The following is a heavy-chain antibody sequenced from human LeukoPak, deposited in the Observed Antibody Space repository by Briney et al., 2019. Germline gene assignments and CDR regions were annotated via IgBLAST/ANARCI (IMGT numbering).Heavy chain of an antibody. Sequence: IPSETLSLTCSVSGGSITSHYWSWIRQPPGKELEWIGHISYSGTTSYNPSLKSRVTISVDTSKNQFSLKLSSVTTADTAVYYCVRGESAQDYWGQGTLVTVSS. D-gene: IGHD3-3*01. J-gene: IGHJ4*02. CDR2: ISYSGTT. CDR1: GGSITSHY. V-gene: IGHV4-59*11. CDR3: VRGESAQDY.